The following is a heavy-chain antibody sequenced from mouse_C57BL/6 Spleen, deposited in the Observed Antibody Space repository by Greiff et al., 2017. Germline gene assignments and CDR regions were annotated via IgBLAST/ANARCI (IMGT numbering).Heavy chain of an antibody. Sequence: EVQLQESGPGLVKPSPSLSLSCSVSGYSITSGYYWNWIRQFPGNTLEWMGYIRYDGSNNSNPSLKNRISITRDTSKNQLFLKLTSVTTEDTATYYCARGEGFADWGQGALVTVAA. CDR3: ARGEGFAD. CDR2: IRYDGSN. CDR1: GYSITSGYY. J-gene: IGHJ3*01. V-gene: IGHV3-6*01.